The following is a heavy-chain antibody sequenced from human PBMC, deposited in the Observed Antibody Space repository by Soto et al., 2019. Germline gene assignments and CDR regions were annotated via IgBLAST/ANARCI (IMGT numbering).Heavy chain of an antibody. V-gene: IGHV4-34*01. CDR2: INHSGST. D-gene: IGHD3-16*02. CDR3: ARGTPVIYWYFDL. CDR1: GGSFSGYY. Sequence: QVQLQQWGAGLLKPSETLSLTCAVYGGSFSGYYWSWIRQPPGKGLEWIGEINHSGSTNYNPSLKIRVTISVDTSKNQFSLKLSSVTAADTAVYYCARGTPVIYWYFDLWGRGTLVTVSS. J-gene: IGHJ2*01.